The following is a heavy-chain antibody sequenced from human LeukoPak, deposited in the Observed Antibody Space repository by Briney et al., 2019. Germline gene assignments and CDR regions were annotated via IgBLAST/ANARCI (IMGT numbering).Heavy chain of an antibody. V-gene: IGHV1-18*04. Sequence: SVTVSCKASGYTFTSHGFSWVRQAPGQGLEWMGWISAYNGNTNYPQKLQRRVTINTDTSTSTAYMELRSLRSDDTAAYYRARDFRAYYDILTGYYQCSFDYGGQGTLVTVSS. CDR2: ISAYNGNT. J-gene: IGHJ4*02. CDR1: GYTFTSHG. CDR3: ARDFRAYYDILTGYYQCSFDY. D-gene: IGHD3-9*01.